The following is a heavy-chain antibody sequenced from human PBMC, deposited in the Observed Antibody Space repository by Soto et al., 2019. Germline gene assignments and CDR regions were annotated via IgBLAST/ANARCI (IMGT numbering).Heavy chain of an antibody. CDR3: VRGFRDY. Sequence: GGSLRLSCAASGFNFSSYLMDWVRQVPGKGLLWVAGIYSDGTGTAYADAVKGRFTISRDNAKNTLHLQMNNLRAEDTAVYYCVRGFRDYWGQGTLVTVSS. CDR2: IYSDGTGT. J-gene: IGHJ4*02. V-gene: IGHV3-74*01. CDR1: GFNFSSYL.